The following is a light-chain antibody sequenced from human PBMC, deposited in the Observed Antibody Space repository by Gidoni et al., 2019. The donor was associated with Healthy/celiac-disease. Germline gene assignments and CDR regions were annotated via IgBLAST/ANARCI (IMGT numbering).Light chain of an antibody. CDR2: AAS. J-gene: IGKJ3*01. CDR3: QKYSSAPFT. V-gene: IGKV1-27*01. CDR1: QGISNY. Sequence: DIQLTHSPSSLSTSVGERVTITCRASQGISNYLAWYQQKPGKVPRLLIYAASNLQTGVPARFSGSGSGTDFTLTISSLQPEDVAAYYCQKYSSAPFTFGPGTKVDIK.